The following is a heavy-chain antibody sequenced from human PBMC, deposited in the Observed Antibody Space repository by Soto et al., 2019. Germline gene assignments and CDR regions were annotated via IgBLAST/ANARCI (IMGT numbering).Heavy chain of an antibody. J-gene: IGHJ1*01. V-gene: IGHV4-30-4*01. Sequence: LFLTCTVSGGSISSDDYYWSWIRQAPGRGLEWIGYIHSSGSIYYNPSLKSRATMSIDTAGNQFSLKVSSVTVADTAVYYCARDLDGLHDDTSGPFPRPGWGQGTLVTVSS. CDR2: IHSSGSI. CDR1: GGSISSDDYY. D-gene: IGHD3-22*01. CDR3: ARDLDGLHDDTSGPFPRPG.